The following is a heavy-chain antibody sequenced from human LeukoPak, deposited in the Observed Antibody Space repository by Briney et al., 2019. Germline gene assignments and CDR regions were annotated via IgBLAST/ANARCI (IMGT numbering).Heavy chain of an antibody. CDR1: GFTFSSYG. CDR3: ARGLPFDP. Sequence: GGSLRLSCAASGFTFSSYGMHRVRQAPGKGLEWVAVIWYDGSNKYYADSVKGRFTISRDNSKNTPYLQMNSLRAEDTAVYYCARGLPFDPWGQGTLVTVSS. J-gene: IGHJ5*02. CDR2: IWYDGSNK. V-gene: IGHV3-33*01.